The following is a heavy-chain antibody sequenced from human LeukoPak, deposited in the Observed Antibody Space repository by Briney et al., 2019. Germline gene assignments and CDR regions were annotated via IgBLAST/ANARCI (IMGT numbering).Heavy chain of an antibody. D-gene: IGHD5-18*01. Sequence: GGSLRLSCAVSGFTFDDYAMHWVRRAPGKGLEWVSGISWNSGSIGYADSVKGRFTISRDNAQNSVHLQMDSLRAEDTALYYCAKDRDSYGFNGMDVWGQGTTVSVSS. CDR2: ISWNSGSI. V-gene: IGHV3-9*01. CDR3: AKDRDSYGFNGMDV. CDR1: GFTFDDYA. J-gene: IGHJ6*02.